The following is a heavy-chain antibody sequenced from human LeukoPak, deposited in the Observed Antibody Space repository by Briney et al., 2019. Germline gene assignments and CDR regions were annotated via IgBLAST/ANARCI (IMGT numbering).Heavy chain of an antibody. D-gene: IGHD2-8*02. CDR1: GFTFTSSA. CDR3: AAVGTSVAPSDY. Sequence: SVKVSCKASGFTFTSSAVQWVRQARGQRLEWIGWIVVGSGNTNYAQKFQERVTITRDMSTSTAYMELSSLRSEDTAVYYCAAVGTSVAPSDYWGQGTLVTVSS. V-gene: IGHV1-58*01. CDR2: IVVGSGNT. J-gene: IGHJ4*02.